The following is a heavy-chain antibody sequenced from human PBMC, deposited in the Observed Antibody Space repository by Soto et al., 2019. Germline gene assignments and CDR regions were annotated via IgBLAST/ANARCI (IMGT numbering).Heavy chain of an antibody. CDR1: GFTFSSYA. J-gene: IGHJ4*02. D-gene: IGHD4-17*01. V-gene: IGHV3-23*01. Sequence: GESLKISCAASGFTFSSYAMSWVRQAPGKGLEWVSAISGSGGSTYYADSVKGRFTISRDNSKNTLYLQMNSLRAEDTAVYYCAKDSRTVTTSVFDYWGQGTLVTVSS. CDR3: AKDSRTVTTSVFDY. CDR2: ISGSGGST.